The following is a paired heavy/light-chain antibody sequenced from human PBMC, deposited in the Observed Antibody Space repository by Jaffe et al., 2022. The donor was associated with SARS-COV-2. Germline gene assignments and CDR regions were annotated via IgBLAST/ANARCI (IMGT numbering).Heavy chain of an antibody. Sequence: EVKLVESGGGLVQPGGSLRLSCAASGFTVSSSYMSWVRQAPGKGLEWVSVIYNDYSRYYADSVRGRFSISRDDSTNTLYLQMNSLRVEDTALYYCATHPYTSSHDCWGQGTQVTVSS. J-gene: IGHJ4*02. CDR3: ATHPYTSSHDC. CDR2: IYNDYSR. V-gene: IGHV3-66*01. D-gene: IGHD3-16*01. CDR1: GFTVSSSY.
Light chain of an antibody. CDR2: SAS. CDR1: QSIGTH. V-gene: IGKV6-21*01. Sequence: EIVLTQSPDFQSVTPKEKVIITCRASQSIGTHLHWYQQKPGQSPKVLIKSASQSFSGVPSRFSGSGSGTDFTLTINSLEAEDAATYYCHQSSTLPFTFGPGTKVDIK. J-gene: IGKJ3*01. CDR3: HQSSTLPFT.